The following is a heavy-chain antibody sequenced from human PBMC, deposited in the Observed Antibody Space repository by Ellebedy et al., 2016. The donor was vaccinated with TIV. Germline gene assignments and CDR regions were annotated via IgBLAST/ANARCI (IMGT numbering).Heavy chain of an antibody. CDR3: ARYCNSTTCSNWFDP. Sequence: AASVKVSCKASGYTFTSYAISWVRQAPGQGLEWLGWISVDNGNTKETQKLQGRLTMSTDTSTSTAYLELRSLRSDDTAVYYCARYCNSTTCSNWFDPWGQGTLVTVSS. CDR1: GYTFTSYA. CDR2: ISVDNGNT. J-gene: IGHJ5*02. V-gene: IGHV1-18*04. D-gene: IGHD2-2*01.